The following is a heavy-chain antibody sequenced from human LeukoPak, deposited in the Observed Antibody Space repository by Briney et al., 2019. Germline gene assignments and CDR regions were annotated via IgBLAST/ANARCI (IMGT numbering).Heavy chain of an antibody. CDR1: GYTFTGYY. J-gene: IGHJ5*02. CDR2: INPNSGGT. Sequence: ASVNDSFKASGYTFTGYYMHWVRQAPGQGLEWMGWINPNSGGTNYAQKFQGRVTLTRDTSISTAYMELSRLRSDDTAVYYCARAPDCSSARCYWFYNWFDPWGQGTLVTVSS. CDR3: ARAPDCSSARCYWFYNWFDP. V-gene: IGHV1-2*02. D-gene: IGHD2-2*01.